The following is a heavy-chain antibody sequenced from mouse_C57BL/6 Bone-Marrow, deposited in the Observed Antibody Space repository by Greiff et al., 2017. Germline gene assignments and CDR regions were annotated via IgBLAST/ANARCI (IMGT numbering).Heavy chain of an antibody. Sequence: DVKLQESGPGLVKPSQSLSLTCSVTGYSITSGYYWNWIRQFPGNKLEWMGYISYDGSNNYNPSLKNRISITRDTSKNQFFLKLNSVTTEDTATYYCARLLRAYWGQGTLVTVSA. CDR3: ARLLRAY. J-gene: IGHJ3*01. CDR1: GYSITSGYY. CDR2: ISYDGSN. D-gene: IGHD2-1*01. V-gene: IGHV3-6*01.